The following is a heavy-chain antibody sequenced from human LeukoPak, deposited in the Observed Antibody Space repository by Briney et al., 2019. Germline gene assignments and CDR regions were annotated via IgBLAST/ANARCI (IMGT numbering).Heavy chain of an antibody. CDR1: GFTFSSYS. J-gene: IGHJ4*02. CDR2: ISSSSSYI. D-gene: IGHD1-26*01. Sequence: GGSLRLSCAASGFTFSSYSMNWVRQAPGKGLEWVSSISSSSSYIYYADSVKGRFTISRDNAKNSLYLQMNSLRAEDTAVYYCARGVGARVFDYWGQGTLVTVSS. V-gene: IGHV3-21*01. CDR3: ARGVGARVFDY.